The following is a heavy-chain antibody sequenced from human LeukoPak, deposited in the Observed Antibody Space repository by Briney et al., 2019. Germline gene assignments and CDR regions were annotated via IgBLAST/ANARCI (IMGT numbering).Heavy chain of an antibody. V-gene: IGHV4-59*01. CDR3: AVLWIAAAGQPIGFDP. CDR1: GGSISSYY. D-gene: IGHD6-13*01. Sequence: SETLSLTCTVSGGSISSYYWSWIRQPPGKGLEWIGYIYYSGSTNYNPSLKSRVTISVDTSKNQFSLKLSSVTAADTAMYYCAVLWIAAAGQPIGFDPWGQGTLVTVSS. CDR2: IYYSGST. J-gene: IGHJ5*02.